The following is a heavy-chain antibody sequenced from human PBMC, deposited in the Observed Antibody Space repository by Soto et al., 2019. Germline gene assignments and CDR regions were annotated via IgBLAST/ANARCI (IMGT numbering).Heavy chain of an antibody. D-gene: IGHD2-2*01. J-gene: IGHJ6*02. Sequence: PGESLKISCKGSGYSFTSYWIGWVRQMPGKGLEWMRIIYPGDSDTRYSPSFQGQVTISADKSISTAYLQWSSLKASDTAMYYCARLSGSTSLYAHYYYYGMDVWGQGTTVTVSS. CDR3: ARLSGSTSLYAHYYYYGMDV. CDR1: GYSFTSYW. V-gene: IGHV5-51*01. CDR2: IYPGDSDT.